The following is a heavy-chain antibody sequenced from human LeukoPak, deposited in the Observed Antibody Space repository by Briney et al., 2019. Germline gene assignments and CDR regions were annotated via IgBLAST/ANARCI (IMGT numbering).Heavy chain of an antibody. CDR2: MSYDGSNK. D-gene: IGHD2-2*01. Sequence: GGSLRLSCAASGFTFSAYGMSWVRQAPGKGLELVAVMSYDGSNKYYADSVKGRFTVSRDNSENTLYLQMNSLRDEDTAVYYCARPIYCTTTSCSYGLDHWGQGTLVTVSS. CDR1: GFTFSAYG. V-gene: IGHV3-30*03. J-gene: IGHJ4*02. CDR3: ARPIYCTTTSCSYGLDH.